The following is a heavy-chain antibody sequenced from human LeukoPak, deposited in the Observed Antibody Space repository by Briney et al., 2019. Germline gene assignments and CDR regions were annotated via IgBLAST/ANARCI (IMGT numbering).Heavy chain of an antibody. D-gene: IGHD2-2*02. CDR3: ATSSYTGFDY. CDR1: GFTFSSYA. Sequence: GRSLRLSWAASGFTFSSYAMHWVRQAPGKGLEGVAVISYDGSNKYYADSVKGRFTISSDNSKNTLYLQMNSLSAEDTAVYYCATSSYTGFDYWGQGTLVTVSS. V-gene: IGHV3-30-3*01. CDR2: ISYDGSNK. J-gene: IGHJ4*02.